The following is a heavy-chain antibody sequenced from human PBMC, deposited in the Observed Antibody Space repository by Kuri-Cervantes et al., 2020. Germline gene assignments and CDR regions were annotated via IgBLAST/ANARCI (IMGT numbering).Heavy chain of an antibody. D-gene: IGHD1-14*01. J-gene: IGHJ5*01. V-gene: IGHV4-4*02. CDR3: ARQVAPLSWSDS. CDR1: GDSIVSSYS. CDR2: IYHTGSA. Sequence: SQTLSLTCAVSGDSIVSSYSWTWVRLSPGKGLEWLGEIYHTGSAHYNPSLRSRVAFLVDTSKNHFSLRLNSVTAADSAVYYCARQVAPLSWSDSWGPGIQVTVSS.